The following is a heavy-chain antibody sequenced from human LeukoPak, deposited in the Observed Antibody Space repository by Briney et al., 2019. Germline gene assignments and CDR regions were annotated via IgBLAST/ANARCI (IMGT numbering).Heavy chain of an antibody. J-gene: IGHJ4*01. Sequence: PGGSLRLSCAASGFTFSTYGMHWVRQAPGKGLEWVAFIPYDGSNKYYADSVKGRFTISRDNSKNTLYLQMNSLRAEDTAVYYCAKRTSNNWGKGGFDYWGQGTLVTVSS. CDR2: IPYDGSNK. D-gene: IGHD3-16*01. CDR1: GFTFSTYG. CDR3: AKRTSNNWGKGGFDY. V-gene: IGHV3-30*02.